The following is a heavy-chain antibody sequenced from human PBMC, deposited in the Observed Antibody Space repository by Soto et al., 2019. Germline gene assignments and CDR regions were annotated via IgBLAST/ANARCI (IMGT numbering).Heavy chain of an antibody. CDR3: ARLEGYCSGGTCYRTSGWFDP. CDR2: IYYSGGT. CDR1: GGSISSGSYY. D-gene: IGHD2-15*01. Sequence: QLQLQESGPGLVKPSETLSLTCTVSGGSISSGSYYWGWIRQPPGKGLEWIGTIYYSGGTYYHPSLRRRVTLSVDTSTNQFSLKLTSVTAADTAVYYCARLEGYCSGGTCYRTSGWFDPWGQGTPVTVSS. J-gene: IGHJ5*02. V-gene: IGHV4-39*01.